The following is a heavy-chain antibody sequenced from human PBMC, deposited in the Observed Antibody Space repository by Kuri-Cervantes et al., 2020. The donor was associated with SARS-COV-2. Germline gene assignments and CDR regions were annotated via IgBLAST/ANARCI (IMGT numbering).Heavy chain of an antibody. V-gene: IGHV3-23*01. J-gene: IGHJ1*01. CDR3: AKVGGHREYFQN. CDR2: IGGSGVRT. D-gene: IGHD3-16*01. Sequence: GESLKISCAASGFTFSSYAMNWVRQAPGKGLEWVSVIGGSGVRTNYADSVKGRFTISRDNSKNTLYLQMNSLRAEDTAVYYCAKVGGHREYFQNWGQGTLVTDSS. CDR1: GFTFSSYA.